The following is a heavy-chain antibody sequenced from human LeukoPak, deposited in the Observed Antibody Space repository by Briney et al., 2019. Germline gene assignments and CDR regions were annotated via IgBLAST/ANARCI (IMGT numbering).Heavy chain of an antibody. Sequence: SVKVSCKXSGGTFSSYAISWVRQAPGQGLEWMGGIIPIFGTANYAQRFQGRVTITADESTSTAYMELSSLRSEDTAVYYCARGWVYATVAGPYYFDYWGQGTLVTVSS. J-gene: IGHJ4*02. V-gene: IGHV1-69*13. CDR1: GGTFSSYA. CDR3: ARGWVYATVAGPYYFDY. D-gene: IGHD6-19*01. CDR2: IIPIFGTA.